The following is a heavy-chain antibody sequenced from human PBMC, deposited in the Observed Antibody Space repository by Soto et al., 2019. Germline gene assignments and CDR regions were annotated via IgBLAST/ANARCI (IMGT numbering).Heavy chain of an antibody. V-gene: IGHV4-59*01. CDR1: GGSISSYY. CDR2: IYYSGST. Sequence: SETLSLTCTVSGGSISSYYWSLIRQPPGKGLEWIGYIYYSGSTNYNPSLKSRVTISVDTSKNQFSLKLSSVTAADTAVYYCAALYSGYGSYWGQGTLVTVSS. D-gene: IGHD5-12*01. J-gene: IGHJ4*02. CDR3: AALYSGYGSY.